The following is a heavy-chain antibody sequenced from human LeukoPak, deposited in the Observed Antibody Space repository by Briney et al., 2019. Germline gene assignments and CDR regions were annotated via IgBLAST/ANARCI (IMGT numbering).Heavy chain of an antibody. J-gene: IGHJ4*02. CDR2: IIPILGIA. CDR3: ASGNCSGDCYYFDY. V-gene: IGHV1-69*04. D-gene: IGHD2-21*02. Sequence: ASVKVSCKASGYSFTTYGISWVRQAPGQGLEWMGRIIPILGIANYAQKFQGRVTITADKSTSTAYMELSSLRSEDTAVYYCASGNCSGDCYYFDYWGQGTLVTVSS. CDR1: GYSFTTYG.